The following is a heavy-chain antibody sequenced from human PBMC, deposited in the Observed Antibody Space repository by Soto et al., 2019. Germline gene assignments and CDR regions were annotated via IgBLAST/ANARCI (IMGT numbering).Heavy chain of an antibody. CDR1: GGTFSSYA. J-gene: IGHJ6*02. CDR3: AGGGDYYDSSGYYYGAGMDV. Sequence: GASVKVSFKASGGTFSSYAISWVRQAPGQGLEWMGGIIPIFGTANYAQKFQGRVTITADESTSTAYMGLSSLRSEDTAVYYCAGGGDYYDSSGYYYGAGMDVWGQGTTVTVSS. D-gene: IGHD3-22*01. V-gene: IGHV1-69*13. CDR2: IIPIFGTA.